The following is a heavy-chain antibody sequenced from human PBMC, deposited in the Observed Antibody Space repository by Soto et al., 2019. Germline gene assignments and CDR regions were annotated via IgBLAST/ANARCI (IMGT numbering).Heavy chain of an antibody. D-gene: IGHD4-17*01. CDR3: ARRLYDYGEYDGRYFDL. CDR1: GYTFTSYG. CDR2: ISAYNGNT. J-gene: IGHJ2*01. Sequence: QVQLVQSGAEVKKPGASVKVSCKASGYTFTSYGISWVRQAPGQGLKWMGWISAYNGNTNYAQKLQGRVTMTTDTSTSTAYMELRSLRSDDTAVYYCARRLYDYGEYDGRYFDLWGRGTLVTVSS. V-gene: IGHV1-18*01.